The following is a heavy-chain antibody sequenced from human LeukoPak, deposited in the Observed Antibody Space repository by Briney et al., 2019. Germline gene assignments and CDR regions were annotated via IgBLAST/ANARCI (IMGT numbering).Heavy chain of an antibody. J-gene: IGHJ4*02. V-gene: IGHV3-48*03. CDR3: AKDSRYGGNS. CDR1: GFTFSSYE. CDR2: ISSSSSTI. D-gene: IGHD4-23*01. Sequence: GGSLRLSCAASGFTFSSYEMNWVRQAPGKGLEWVSYISSSSSTIYYADSVKGRFTISRDNAKNSLYLQMNSLRAEDTAVYYCAKDSRYGGNSWGQGTLVTVSS.